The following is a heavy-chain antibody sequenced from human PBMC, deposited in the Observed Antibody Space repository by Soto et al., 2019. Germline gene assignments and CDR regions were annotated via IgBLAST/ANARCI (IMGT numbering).Heavy chain of an antibody. Sequence: PGGSLRLSCAASGFTFSSYAMSWVRQAPGKGLEWVSAISGSGGSTYYADSVKGRFTISRDNSKNTLYLQMNSLRAEDTAVYYCAKDTNYDFCSGYSNSYYYYGMDVWGQGTTVTVSS. V-gene: IGHV3-23*01. D-gene: IGHD3-3*01. CDR1: GFTFSSYA. J-gene: IGHJ6*02. CDR2: ISGSGGST. CDR3: AKDTNYDFCSGYSNSYYYYGMDV.